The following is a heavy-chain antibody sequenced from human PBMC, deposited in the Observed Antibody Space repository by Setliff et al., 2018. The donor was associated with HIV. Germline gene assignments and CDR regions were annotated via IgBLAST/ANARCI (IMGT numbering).Heavy chain of an antibody. D-gene: IGHD6-13*01. V-gene: IGHV4-59*01. J-gene: IGHJ4*02. Sequence: LSLTCTVSSGSIDRFFWSWIRQPPGKGLEWIGNVYFSGDATYNPSLKSRATISISTSRNQFSLKLKSVTAADTAIYYCARDIAAAYFDYWGPGTLVTAPQ. CDR2: VYFSGDA. CDR3: ARDIAAAYFDY. CDR1: SGSIDRFF.